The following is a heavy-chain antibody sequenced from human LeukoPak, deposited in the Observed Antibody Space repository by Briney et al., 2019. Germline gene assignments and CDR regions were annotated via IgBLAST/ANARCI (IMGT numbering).Heavy chain of an antibody. J-gene: IGHJ5*02. Sequence: ASVKVSCKVSGYTLTELSMHWVRQAPGQGLEWMGGIIPIFGTANYAQKFQGRVTITADESTSTAYMELSSLRSEDTAVYYCARDPTYCSGGSCYSNTPNWFDPWGQGTPVTVSS. CDR2: IIPIFGTA. CDR3: ARDPTYCSGGSCYSNTPNWFDP. V-gene: IGHV1-69*13. D-gene: IGHD2-15*01. CDR1: GYTLTELS.